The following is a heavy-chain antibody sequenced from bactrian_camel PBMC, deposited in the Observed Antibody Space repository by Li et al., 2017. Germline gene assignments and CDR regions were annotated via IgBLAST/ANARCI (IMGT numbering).Heavy chain of an antibody. CDR2: IDGVDST. J-gene: IGHJ6*01. V-gene: IGHV3S53*01. CDR3: AADAEEYTDYATTCLAHDFGN. CDR1: GDLTNIQS. D-gene: IGHD4*01. Sequence: HVQLVESGGGSVQPGGSLRLACAVSGDLTNIQSMAWFRQAPGNEREAVAAIDGVDSTTYHAQVKGRFTISKDNAKNTLYLQMNSLKPDDSAMYYCAADAEEYTDYATTCLAHDFGNWGQGTQVTVS.